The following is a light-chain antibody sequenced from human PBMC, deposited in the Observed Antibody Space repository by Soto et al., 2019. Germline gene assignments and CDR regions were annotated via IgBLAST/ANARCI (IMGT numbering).Light chain of an antibody. CDR3: QQADSFPLT. CDR1: QGISSR. CDR2: AAS. V-gene: IGKV1-12*01. Sequence: IQMTQSPCSVSASVGDRVTITCRASQGISSRLAWYQQKPGKAPNLLIYAASRLQSGVPSRFSGTGSGTDFTLTIRSLQPEDFAIYYCQQADSFPLTFGGGTKVEVK. J-gene: IGKJ4*01.